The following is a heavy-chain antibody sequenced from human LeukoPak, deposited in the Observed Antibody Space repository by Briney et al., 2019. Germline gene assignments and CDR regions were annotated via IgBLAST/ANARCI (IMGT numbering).Heavy chain of an antibody. Sequence: GGSLRLSRAASGFTVSSNDMSWVRQAPGKGLEWVSVFYSGGSAYYADSVKGRFTISRDHSKNTLYLQMNSLRAEDTAVYYCASLLSGYFQHWGQGTLVTVSS. CDR3: ASLLSGYFQH. CDR2: FYSGGSA. J-gene: IGHJ1*01. V-gene: IGHV3-53*01. CDR1: GFTVSSND. D-gene: IGHD1-26*01.